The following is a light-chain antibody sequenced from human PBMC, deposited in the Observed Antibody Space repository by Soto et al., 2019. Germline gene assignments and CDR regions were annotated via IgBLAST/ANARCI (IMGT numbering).Light chain of an antibody. CDR3: QNYNSARSRT. Sequence: DIQMTQSPSSLSASVGDRVTITCRASQGIANSLAWYQQKPGKGPQLLIYGASTLHSGVPSRFSGSGFGTDFTRAISSLQPEDVATYYCQNYNSARSRTFGQWTKVEIK. J-gene: IGKJ1*01. V-gene: IGKV1-27*01. CDR1: QGIANS. CDR2: GAS.